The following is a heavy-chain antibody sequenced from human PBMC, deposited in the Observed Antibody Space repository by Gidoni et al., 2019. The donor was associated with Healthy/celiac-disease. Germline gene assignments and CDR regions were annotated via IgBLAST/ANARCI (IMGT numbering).Heavy chain of an antibody. CDR1: VFTFVSYS. V-gene: IGHV3-49*03. D-gene: IGHD2-2*01. CDR3: TRGIGVCSSTSCYGGSWFDP. J-gene: IGHJ5*02. CDR2: IRSKAYGGTT. Sequence: ELQLVESGGGLVQPVRSLRLSCTDSVFTFVSYSMSWFRQAPGKGLEWGGFIRSKAYGGTTEYSASGKGRLTISREESKSIAYLQMNSLKTEDTAVYYGTRGIGVCSSTSCYGGSWFDPWGQGTLVTVSS.